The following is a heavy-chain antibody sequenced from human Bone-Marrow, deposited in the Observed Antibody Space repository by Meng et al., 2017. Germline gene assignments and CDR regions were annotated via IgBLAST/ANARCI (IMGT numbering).Heavy chain of an antibody. Sequence: QVQVQQWGAGLLKPSETLSLTCACYGGSFSAYDWSWIRQPPGKGLEWLGQINHSGSTNYNPSLKSRVTISVDTSKNQFSLKLSSVTAADTAVYYCARGSGSPEYCSSTSCYSGGWFDPWGQGTLVTVSS. J-gene: IGHJ5*02. CDR1: GGSFSAYD. D-gene: IGHD2-2*02. CDR2: INHSGST. V-gene: IGHV4-34*01. CDR3: ARGSGSPEYCSSTSCYSGGWFDP.